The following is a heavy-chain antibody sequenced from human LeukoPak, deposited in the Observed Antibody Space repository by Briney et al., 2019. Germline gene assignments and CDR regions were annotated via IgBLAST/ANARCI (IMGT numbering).Heavy chain of an antibody. J-gene: IGHJ6*03. CDR1: GDSISSSNYF. V-gene: IGHV4-39*07. CDR3: ARHGRGGDFWSGYSRPANYYYYYYMDV. D-gene: IGHD3-3*01. Sequence: SETLSLTCTVSGDSISSSNYFWGWIRQPPGKGLEWIGSMFYYGSTYYNASLKSRVTISLDTSKKQFSLKLRSVTAADTAVYYCARHGRGGDFWSGYSRPANYYYYYYMDVWGKGTTVTVSS. CDR2: MFYYGST.